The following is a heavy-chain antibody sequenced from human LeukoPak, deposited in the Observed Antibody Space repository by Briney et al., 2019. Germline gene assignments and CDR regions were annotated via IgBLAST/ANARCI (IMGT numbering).Heavy chain of an antibody. J-gene: IGHJ4*02. Sequence: PGGSLRLSCAASGFTFSSYSMNWVRQAPGKGLEWVSSISSSSSYIYYADSVKGRFTISRDNAKNSLYLQMNSLRSEDTAVYYCARVRVPYYDFRSGYPPDYWGQGTLVTVSS. CDR2: ISSSSSYI. V-gene: IGHV3-21*01. CDR3: ARVRVPYYDFRSGYPPDY. D-gene: IGHD3-3*01. CDR1: GFTFSSYS.